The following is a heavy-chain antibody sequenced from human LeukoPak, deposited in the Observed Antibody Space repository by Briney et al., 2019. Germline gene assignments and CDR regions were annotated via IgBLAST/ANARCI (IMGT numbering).Heavy chain of an antibody. Sequence: SVKVSCKASGGTFSSYAISWVRQAPGQGLEWMGRIIPILGIANYAQKFQGRVTITGDKSTSTAYMELSSLRSEDTAVYYCAGCCSSTSCYDWFDPWGQGTLVTVSS. V-gene: IGHV1-69*04. CDR2: IIPILGIA. D-gene: IGHD2-2*01. CDR3: AGCCSSTSCYDWFDP. J-gene: IGHJ5*02. CDR1: GGTFSSYA.